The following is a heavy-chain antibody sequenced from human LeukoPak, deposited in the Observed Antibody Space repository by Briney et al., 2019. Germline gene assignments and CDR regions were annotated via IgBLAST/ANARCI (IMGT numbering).Heavy chain of an antibody. D-gene: IGHD4-11*01. CDR3: ARETSTAESYFDY. J-gene: IGHJ4*02. V-gene: IGHV3-48*04. Sequence: GGSFRLSCALLGFSLKTYGMNWVRQAPGKGLDGMAQISISGGAIYYADSVTGRFTITRDNAENSLYLQINSLGAEDTAVYYWARETSTAESYFDYWGRGTLVTVSS. CDR2: ISISGGAI. CDR1: GFSLKTYG.